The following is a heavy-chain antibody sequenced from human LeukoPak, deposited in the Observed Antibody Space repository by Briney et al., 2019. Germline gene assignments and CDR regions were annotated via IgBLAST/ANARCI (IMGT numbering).Heavy chain of an antibody. Sequence: ASVKVSCKASGYTFTSYGISWVRQAPGQGLEWMGWISAYNGNTNYAQKLQGRVTMTTDTSTSTAYMELRSLRSDDTAVYYCARDLRGTGYCSSTSCLTGYWGQGTLVTVSS. J-gene: IGHJ4*02. V-gene: IGHV1-18*01. D-gene: IGHD2-2*01. CDR2: ISAYNGNT. CDR1: GYTFTSYG. CDR3: ARDLRGTGYCSSTSCLTGY.